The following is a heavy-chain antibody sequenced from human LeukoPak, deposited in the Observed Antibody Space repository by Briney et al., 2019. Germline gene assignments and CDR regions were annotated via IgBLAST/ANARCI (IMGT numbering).Heavy chain of an antibody. CDR2: IKQDGSDK. V-gene: IGHV3-7*01. J-gene: IGHJ3*02. D-gene: IGHD5-24*01. Sequence: GGSLRLSCAASGFSLSTHLMSWFRQAPGKGLEWVALIKQDGSDKHYVDSVKGRFTISRDNAKNSLYLQMNSLRADDTAVYYCAGDEGWTFDIWGQGTKVTVSS. CDR1: GFSLSTHL. CDR3: AGDEGWTFDI.